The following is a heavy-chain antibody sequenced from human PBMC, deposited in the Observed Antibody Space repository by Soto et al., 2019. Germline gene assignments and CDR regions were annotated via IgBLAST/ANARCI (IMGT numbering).Heavy chain of an antibody. D-gene: IGHD3-3*01. CDR2: FDPEDGET. CDR3: ATDLIFGKYDFWYGMDV. Sequence: GASVKVSCKVSGYTLTELSMHWVRQAPGKGLEWMGGFDPEDGETIYAQKFQGRVTMTEDTSTDTAYMELSSLRSEDTAVYYCATDLIFGKYDFWYGMDVWGQGTTVTVSS. J-gene: IGHJ6*02. CDR1: GYTLTELS. V-gene: IGHV1-24*01.